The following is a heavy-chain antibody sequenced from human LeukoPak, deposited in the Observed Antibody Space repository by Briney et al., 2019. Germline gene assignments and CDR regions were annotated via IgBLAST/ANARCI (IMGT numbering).Heavy chain of an antibody. CDR1: GGSISSYY. CDR2: IYYSGST. CDR3: ARGGYCSSTSCRPFDY. Sequence: SETLSLTCTVSGGSISSYYWSWIRQPPGKGLEWIGYIYYSGSTNYNPSLKSRVTISVDTSKNQFSLKLSSVTAADTAVYYCARGGYCSSTSCRPFDYWGQGTLVTVSS. V-gene: IGHV4-59*01. J-gene: IGHJ4*02. D-gene: IGHD2-2*01.